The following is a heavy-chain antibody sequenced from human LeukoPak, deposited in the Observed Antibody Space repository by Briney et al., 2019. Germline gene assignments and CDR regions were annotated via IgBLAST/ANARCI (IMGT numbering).Heavy chain of an antibody. CDR3: ARWGSGKGFDP. CDR1: GYTFTGYY. J-gene: IGHJ5*02. V-gene: IGHV1-2*02. CDR2: INPNSGGT. Sequence: ASVKVSCKASGYTFTGYYMHWVRQAPGQGLEWMGWINPNSGGTNCAQKFQGRVTMTRDTSISTAYMELSRLRSDDTAVYYCARWGSGKGFDPWGQGTLVTVSS. D-gene: IGHD3-10*01.